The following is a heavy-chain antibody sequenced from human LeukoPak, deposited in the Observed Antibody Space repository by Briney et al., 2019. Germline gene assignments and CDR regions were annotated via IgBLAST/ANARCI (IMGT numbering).Heavy chain of an antibody. J-gene: IGHJ5*02. D-gene: IGHD3-3*01. V-gene: IGHV3-21*01. CDR1: GFTFSTYS. Sequence: GGSLRLSCAASGFTFSTYSMNWVRQAPGKGLEWVSSISSGSSYVYYADSVKGRFTISRGNAKNSLYLQMNSLRAEDTAVYYCASGDWFDPWGQGTLVTVSS. CDR2: ISSGSSYV. CDR3: ASGDWFDP.